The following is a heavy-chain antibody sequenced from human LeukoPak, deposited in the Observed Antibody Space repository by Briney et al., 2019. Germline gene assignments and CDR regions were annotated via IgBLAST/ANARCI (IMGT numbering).Heavy chain of an antibody. Sequence: SETLSLTCTVSGGSISSNYWSWIRQPAGKVLEWIGRIYTSGSTNYSPPLKSRVTLSVDTSRNQFSLKLTSVTAADTAVYYCARRYDPYALDFWGPGTMITVSS. CDR3: ARRYDPYALDF. J-gene: IGHJ3*01. V-gene: IGHV4-4*07. CDR1: GGSISSNY. CDR2: IYTSGST. D-gene: IGHD3-3*01.